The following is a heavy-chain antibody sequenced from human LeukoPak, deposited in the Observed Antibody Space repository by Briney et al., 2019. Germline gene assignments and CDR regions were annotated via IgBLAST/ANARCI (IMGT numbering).Heavy chain of an antibody. CDR1: GGTFSSYA. D-gene: IGHD2-21*01. Sequence: ASVKVSCRASGGTFSSYAISWMRQAPGQGLEWMGGIIPIFGTTNYAQKFQGRVTITADESTSTAYMELSSLRSEDTAMYYCARLDSYVYWGQGSLVTVSS. CDR2: IIPIFGTT. V-gene: IGHV1-69*13. J-gene: IGHJ4*02. CDR3: ARLDSYVY.